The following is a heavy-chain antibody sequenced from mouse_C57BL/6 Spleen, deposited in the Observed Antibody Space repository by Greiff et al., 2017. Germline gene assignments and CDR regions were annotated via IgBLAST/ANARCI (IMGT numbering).Heavy chain of an antibody. D-gene: IGHD1-1*01. CDR1: GFTFSDYG. CDR2: ISSGSSTI. Sequence: VQLKESGGGLVKPGGSLKLSCAASGFTFSDYGMHWVRQAPEKGLEWVAYISSGSSTIYYADTVKGRFTISRDNAKNTLFLQMTSLRSEDTAMYYCARSYGSSWYFDVWGTGTTVTVSS. J-gene: IGHJ1*03. V-gene: IGHV5-17*01. CDR3: ARSYGSSWYFDV.